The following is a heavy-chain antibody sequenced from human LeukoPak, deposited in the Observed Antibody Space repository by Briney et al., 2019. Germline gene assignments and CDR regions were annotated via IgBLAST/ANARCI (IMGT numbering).Heavy chain of an antibody. J-gene: IGHJ4*02. D-gene: IGHD7-27*01. CDR1: GGTFSSYA. V-gene: IGHV1-69*13. Sequence: SVKVSCKASGGTFSSYAISWVRQAPGQGLEWMGGIIPIFGTANYAQKFQGRVTITADESTSTAYMELSSLRSEDTAVYYCARGNWGGSIFDYWGQGTLVTVSS. CDR2: IIPIFGTA. CDR3: ARGNWGGSIFDY.